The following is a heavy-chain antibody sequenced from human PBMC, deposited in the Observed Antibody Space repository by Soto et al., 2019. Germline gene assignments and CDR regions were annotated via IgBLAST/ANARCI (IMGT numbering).Heavy chain of an antibody. J-gene: IGHJ6*02. CDR1: GGGFSSYA. Sequence: SVKLSWKESGGGFSSYASSWARQAHGQGLEWMGGIIPIFGTANYAQKFQGRVTITADESTSTAYMELSSLRSEDTAVYYCARAWSSIAAAGTNARDYYGMGVRGQGTTVTVSS. CDR2: IIPIFGTA. CDR3: ARAWSSIAAAGTNARDYYGMGV. V-gene: IGHV1-69*13. D-gene: IGHD6-13*01.